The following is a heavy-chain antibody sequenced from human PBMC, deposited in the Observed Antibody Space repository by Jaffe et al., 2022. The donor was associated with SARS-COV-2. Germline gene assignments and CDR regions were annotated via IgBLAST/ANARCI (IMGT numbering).Heavy chain of an antibody. CDR2: INGEGSEK. Sequence: EVQLVESGGGLVQAGGSLRLSCAASGFTFTNFWMDWVRQAPGQGLEWVANINGEGSEKHYVHSVKGRFTISRDNAKNSLYLQMDSLRAEDTAVYYCARNRGWQQFDYWGLGSLVIVSS. CDR3: ARNRGWQQFDY. D-gene: IGHD3-10*01. J-gene: IGHJ4*02. CDR1: GFTFTNFW. V-gene: IGHV3-7*01.